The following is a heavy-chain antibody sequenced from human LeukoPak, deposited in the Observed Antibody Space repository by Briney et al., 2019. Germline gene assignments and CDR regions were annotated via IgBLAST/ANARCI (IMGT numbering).Heavy chain of an antibody. CDR3: ARGVTVGVDF. D-gene: IGHD3-16*01. CDR2: MSPESGNT. CDR1: GYTFTTLD. Sequence: ASVKVSCKASGYTFTTLDINWVRQTTGQGLEWMGWMSPESGNTGYAQKFQGRVTMTRDTSISTAYMELTSLTSDDTAAYYCARGVTVGVDFWGQGTLVTVSS. J-gene: IGHJ4*02. V-gene: IGHV1-8*01.